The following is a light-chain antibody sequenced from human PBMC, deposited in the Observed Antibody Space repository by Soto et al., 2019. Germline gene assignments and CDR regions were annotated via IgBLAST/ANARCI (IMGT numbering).Light chain of an antibody. CDR3: QSYDSSLSVGV. Sequence: QSVLTQPPSVSGAPGQRVTISCTGSSSNIGAGYDVHWYQQLPGTAPKLLIYGNSNRPSGVPDRFSGSKSGTSASLAITGLQAEDEADYYCQSYDSSLSVGVFGTGTKVTVL. CDR2: GNS. CDR1: SSNIGAGYD. J-gene: IGLJ1*01. V-gene: IGLV1-40*01.